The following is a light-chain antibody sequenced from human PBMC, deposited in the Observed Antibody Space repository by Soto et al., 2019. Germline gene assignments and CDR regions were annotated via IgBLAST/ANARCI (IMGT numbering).Light chain of an antibody. V-gene: IGKV3-20*01. J-gene: IGKJ5*01. CDR1: QSVGNF. CDR3: HHYGTSPT. CDR2: GAS. Sequence: LLTQSPSILALSPGERATLSCRASQSVGNFLTWYQEKPGQAPSVLIYGASNRATGIPDRLSGGGSGTDFTLTISRLEPADFAVYFCHHYGTSPTFGQGTRLEIK.